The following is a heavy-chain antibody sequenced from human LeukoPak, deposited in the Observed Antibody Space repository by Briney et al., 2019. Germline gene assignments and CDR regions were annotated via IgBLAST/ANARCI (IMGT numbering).Heavy chain of an antibody. Sequence: ASVKVSCKASGYTFTSYGISWVRQAPGQGLEWMGWISAYNGNTNYAQKLQGRVTMTTDTSTSTAYMELRSLRSDDTAVYYCARDSLPCGGDCSPPLDYWGQGTLVTVSS. CDR1: GYTFTSYG. CDR3: ARDSLPCGGDCSPPLDY. V-gene: IGHV1-18*01. CDR2: ISAYNGNT. D-gene: IGHD2-21*01. J-gene: IGHJ4*02.